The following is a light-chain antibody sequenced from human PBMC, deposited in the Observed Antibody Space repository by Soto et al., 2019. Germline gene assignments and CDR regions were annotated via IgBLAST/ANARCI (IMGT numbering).Light chain of an antibody. CDR1: QSISSY. V-gene: IGKV1-39*01. J-gene: IGKJ1*01. CDR2: AAS. CDR3: QQSYSRPRA. Sequence: DIQMTQSPSSLSSSVGERVTITCRAIQSISSYLNWYQQKPGKAPKLLIYAASSLQSGVPSRFSGSGSGTDFTLTISSLQPEDFATYFCQQSYSRPRAFGQGTKVDIK.